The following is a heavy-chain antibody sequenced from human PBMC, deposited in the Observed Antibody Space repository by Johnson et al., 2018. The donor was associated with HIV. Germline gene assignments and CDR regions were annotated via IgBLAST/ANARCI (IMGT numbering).Heavy chain of an antibody. J-gene: IGHJ3*02. D-gene: IGHD3-22*01. V-gene: IGHV3-7*02. CDR1: GFTFSSYW. CDR2: IKQDGSEK. Sequence: VQLVESGGGLVQPGGSLRLSCAASGFTFSSYWMSWVRQAQGKGLEWVANIKQDGSEKYYVDSVKGRFTISRDNSKNTLYLQMNSLRAEDSAVYYCAKTLSPYYYDSSGYYQPFDAFDIWGQGTMVTVSS. CDR3: AKTLSPYYYDSSGYYQPFDAFDI.